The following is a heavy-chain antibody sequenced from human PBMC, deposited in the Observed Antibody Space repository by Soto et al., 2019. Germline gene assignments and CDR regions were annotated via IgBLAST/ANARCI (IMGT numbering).Heavy chain of an antibody. CDR3: ARDGYDSSGYYPETAYFDY. V-gene: IGHV1-8*01. CDR2: MTPNSGTT. J-gene: IGHJ4*02. CDR1: GYTFTSYD. Sequence: GASVKVSCKASGYTFTSYDINWVRQATGQGLEWMGGMTPNSGTTDYAQKFQGRVTITTNESTSTAYMELSSLRSEDTAVYYCARDGYDSSGYYPETAYFDYWGQGTLVTVSS. D-gene: IGHD3-22*01.